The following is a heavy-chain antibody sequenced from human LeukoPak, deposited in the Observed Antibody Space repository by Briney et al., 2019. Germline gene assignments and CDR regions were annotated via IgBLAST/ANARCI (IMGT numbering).Heavy chain of an antibody. CDR2: IYYSGST. CDR3: ARGPFRSDCSGGSCYSKTFDP. Sequence: PSQTLSLTCTVSGGSISSGGYYWRWIRQHPGKGLEWIGYIYYSGSTYYNPSLKSRVTISVDTSKNQFSLKLSSVTAADTAVYYCARGPFRSDCSGGSCYSKTFDPWGQGTLVTVSS. V-gene: IGHV4-31*03. J-gene: IGHJ5*02. CDR1: GGSISSGGYY. D-gene: IGHD2-15*01.